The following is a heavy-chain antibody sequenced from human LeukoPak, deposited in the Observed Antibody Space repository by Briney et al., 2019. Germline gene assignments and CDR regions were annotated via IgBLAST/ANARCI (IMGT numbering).Heavy chain of an antibody. CDR3: ATYLAGWFDP. V-gene: IGHV4-30-4*01. J-gene: IGHJ5*02. CDR2: IYYGGST. D-gene: IGHD2-2*01. Sequence: SETLSLTCTVSGGSISSGDYYWSWIRQPPGKGLEWIGYIYYGGSTYYNPSLKSRVTISVDTSKNQFSLKLSSVTAADTAVYYCATYLAGWFDPWGQGTLVTVSS. CDR1: GGSISSGDYY.